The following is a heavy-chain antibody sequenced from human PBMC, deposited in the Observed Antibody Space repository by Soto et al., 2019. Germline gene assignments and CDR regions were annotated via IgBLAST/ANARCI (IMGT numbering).Heavy chain of an antibody. J-gene: IGHJ4*02. D-gene: IGHD2-15*01. Sequence: GGSLRLSCAASGFTFSSYAMHWVRQAPGKGLEWVAVISYDGSNKYYADSVKGRFTISRDNSKNTLYLQMNSLRAEDTAVYYCARDPGGGIYFDYWGQGTLVTVSS. CDR3: ARDPGGGIYFDY. CDR2: ISYDGSNK. CDR1: GFTFSSYA. V-gene: IGHV3-30-3*01.